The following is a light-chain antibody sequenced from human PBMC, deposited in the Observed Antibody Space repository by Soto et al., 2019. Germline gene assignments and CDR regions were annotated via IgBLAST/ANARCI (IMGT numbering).Light chain of an antibody. Sequence: EIVMTQSPATLSVSPGERATLSCSASQSVSSNLAWYQQKPGQAPRLLIYAASTRATGIPARFSGSGSGTEFTLTLSSLQSEDFALYYCQQYNNWVTFGGGTKVEIK. J-gene: IGKJ4*01. V-gene: IGKV3-15*01. CDR3: QQYNNWVT. CDR2: AAS. CDR1: QSVSSN.